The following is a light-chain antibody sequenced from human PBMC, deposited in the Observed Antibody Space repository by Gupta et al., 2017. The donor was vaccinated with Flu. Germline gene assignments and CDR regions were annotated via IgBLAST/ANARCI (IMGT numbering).Light chain of an antibody. CDR3: QVWDTTSDHLVM. CDR1: NFGSKS. CDR2: DDS. J-gene: IGLJ3*02. V-gene: IGLV3-21*02. Sequence: SSVLTQPPSVSVAPGQSTTIACGGNNFGSKSVHWYQQKPGQAPVLVVHDDSDRPSGIPARFSGSKSGNTATLTINRVEAGDEADYYCQVWDTTSDHLVMFGGGTKLTGL.